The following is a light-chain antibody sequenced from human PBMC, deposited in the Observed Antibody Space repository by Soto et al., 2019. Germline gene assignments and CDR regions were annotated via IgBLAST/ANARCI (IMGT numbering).Light chain of an antibody. CDR2: GAS. Sequence: MLLTQSPATLYLFPGERATLSCRASQSVTNSLAWYQQKSGQAPRLLIYGASSRAIHTPDRFSGSGSGTDFTLTISGLEPEDFAVYYCPHFGNSRWTFGQGTKV. J-gene: IGKJ1*01. CDR1: QSVTNS. V-gene: IGKV3-11*01. CDR3: PHFGNSRWT.